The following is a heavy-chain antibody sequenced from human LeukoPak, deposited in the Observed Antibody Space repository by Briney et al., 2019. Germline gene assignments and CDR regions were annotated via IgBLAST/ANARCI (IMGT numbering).Heavy chain of an antibody. J-gene: IGHJ6*02. D-gene: IGHD2-2*01. CDR3: ASSIVVVPAAVPLGYYGMDV. CDR2: FIPIFGTA. V-gene: IGHV1-69*13. CDR1: GGTFSSYA. Sequence: SVKVSCKASGGTFSSYAISWVRQAPGQGLEWMGGFIPIFGTANYAQKFQGRVTITADESTSTAYMELSSLRSEDTAVYYCASSIVVVPAAVPLGYYGMDVWGQGTTVTVSS.